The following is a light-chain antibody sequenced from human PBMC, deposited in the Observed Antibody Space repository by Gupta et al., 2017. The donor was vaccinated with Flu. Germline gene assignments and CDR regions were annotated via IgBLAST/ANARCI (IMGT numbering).Light chain of an antibody. J-gene: IGLJ2*01. Sequence: QSALTQPPSASGSPGQSVTISCTGTGSDVGGHNYVSWYQQHPGKAPKLMIYEVSKRPSGVPDRFSGSKSGNTASLTVSGLQAEDEADYYCSSYAGSNKLVFGGGTKLTVL. V-gene: IGLV2-8*01. CDR2: EVS. CDR3: SSYAGSNKLV. CDR1: GSDVGGHNY.